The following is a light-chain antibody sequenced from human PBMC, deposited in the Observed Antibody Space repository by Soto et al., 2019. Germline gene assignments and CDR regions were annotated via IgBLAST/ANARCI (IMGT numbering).Light chain of an antibody. J-gene: IGKJ1*01. CDR2: YAS. Sequence: DIQMTQSPSSLSASVGDSVTITCLASQSIGTFLNWYQRKPGEAPRLLMFYASNLQSGVPSRFSGTGSGTDFTLTITTLQPVDFATYYCQQSHSFPWTFGQGTKVEV. CDR3: QQSHSFPWT. CDR1: QSIGTF. V-gene: IGKV1-39*01.